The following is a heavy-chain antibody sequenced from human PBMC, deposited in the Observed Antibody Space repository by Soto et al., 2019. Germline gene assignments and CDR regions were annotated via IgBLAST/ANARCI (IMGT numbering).Heavy chain of an antibody. CDR2: SSATGAGT. J-gene: IGHJ4*02. CDR3: AKDRRAGGNYGFYSDF. V-gene: IGHV3-23*01. Sequence: EVQLLESGGGLVQPGGSLRLSCAASGFTFSSYGMTWVRQAPGKGLEWVSFSSATGAGTYYADSVKGRFTISRDNYKKTLYLPITSLRADDTAVYYCAKDRRAGGNYGFYSDFWSQGALVIVSS. D-gene: IGHD1-7*01. CDR1: GFTFSSYG.